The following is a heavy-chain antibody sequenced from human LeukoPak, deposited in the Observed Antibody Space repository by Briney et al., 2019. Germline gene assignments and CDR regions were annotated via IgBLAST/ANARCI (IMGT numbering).Heavy chain of an antibody. Sequence: SETLSLTCAVSGYSISSGYYWGWIRQLPGKGLEWIGSIYHSGSTYYNPSLKSRVTISVDTSRNQFSLKLSSVTAADTAVYYCARELSRGYSSSWPDYWGQGTLVTVSS. D-gene: IGHD6-13*01. J-gene: IGHJ4*02. CDR2: IYHSGST. CDR3: ARELSRGYSSSWPDY. CDR1: GYSISSGYY. V-gene: IGHV4-38-2*02.